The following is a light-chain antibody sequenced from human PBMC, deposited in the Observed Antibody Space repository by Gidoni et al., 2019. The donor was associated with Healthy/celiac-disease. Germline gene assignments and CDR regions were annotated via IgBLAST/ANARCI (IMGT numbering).Light chain of an antibody. CDR2: QDS. CDR1: KLGDKY. CDR3: QAWDSSTAV. Sequence: SYELTQPPSVSVSPGQTASITCPGDKLGDKYACWYQKKPGQSPVLCIYQDSKRPSGIPERFSGANSGDTATLSISGTQAMEEADYISQAWDSSTAVFGGGTKLTVL. V-gene: IGLV3-1*01. J-gene: IGLJ3*02.